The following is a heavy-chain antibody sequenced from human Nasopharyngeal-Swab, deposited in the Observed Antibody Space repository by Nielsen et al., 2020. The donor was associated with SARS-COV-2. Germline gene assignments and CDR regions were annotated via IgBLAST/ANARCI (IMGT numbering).Heavy chain of an antibody. D-gene: IGHD2-2*01. J-gene: IGHJ4*02. V-gene: IGHV4-34*01. CDR3: ARTFCTTSSCSYYFDS. Sequence: SETLSLTCAVYGGSLSGYYWTWIRQPPGKGLEWIGEVEQSGSTKYNPSLKSRVSISLDTSKNQVSLKVSSVTAADTAVYYCARTFCTTSSCSYYFDSWGQGNLVTVSS. CDR2: VEQSGST. CDR1: GGSLSGYY.